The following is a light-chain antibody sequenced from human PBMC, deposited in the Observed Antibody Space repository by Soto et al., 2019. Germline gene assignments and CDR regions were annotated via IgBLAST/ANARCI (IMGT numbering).Light chain of an antibody. CDR1: QSISSW. J-gene: IGKJ1*01. Sequence: DFQMTQSPSTLSASVGDRVTITCRASQSISSWLAWYQQKPGKAPKLLIYHASTLGSGVPSRFSGSGSGTEFTLSISSLQPDDFATYHCQQYSSLWTFGQGTKVDIK. V-gene: IGKV1-5*01. CDR2: HAS. CDR3: QQYSSLWT.